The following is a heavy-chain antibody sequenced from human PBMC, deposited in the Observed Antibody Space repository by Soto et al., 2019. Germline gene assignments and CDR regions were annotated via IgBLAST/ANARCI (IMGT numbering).Heavy chain of an antibody. CDR3: AKVVGSPMVYDNYAMDV. D-gene: IGHD3-10*01. J-gene: IGHJ6*02. V-gene: IGHV3-23*01. CDR2: ISGSGDST. Sequence: GGSLRLSCAASGFTFSSYAMSWVRQAPGKGLEWASAISGSGDSTFYADSVKGRFSIFRDNSQSTLYLQMNSLRAEDTAEYYCAKVVGSPMVYDNYAMDVWGQGTTVTVSS. CDR1: GFTFSSYA.